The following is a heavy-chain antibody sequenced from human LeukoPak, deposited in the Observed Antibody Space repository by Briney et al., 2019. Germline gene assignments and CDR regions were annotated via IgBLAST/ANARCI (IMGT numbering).Heavy chain of an antibody. D-gene: IGHD1-1*01. V-gene: IGHV3-23*01. Sequence: GGSLRLSCAASGFTLNSYGMSWVRQAPGKGLEWVSSISGSRTYYADSVKGRFTISRDNSKNTLYLQMSSRRAEDTAVYYCSKDLRIGTLGYFDYWGQGTLVSVSS. CDR1: GFTLNSYG. J-gene: IGHJ4*02. CDR2: ISGSRT. CDR3: SKDLRIGTLGYFDY.